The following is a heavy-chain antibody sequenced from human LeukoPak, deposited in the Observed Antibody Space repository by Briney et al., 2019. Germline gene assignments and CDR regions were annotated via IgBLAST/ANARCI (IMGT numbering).Heavy chain of an antibody. J-gene: IGHJ4*02. CDR1: GFTFSSYA. CDR2: ISSNGGST. V-gene: IGHV3-64*01. D-gene: IGHD1-20*01. CDR3: ARADITGTSYYFDY. Sequence: GGSLRLSCAASGFTFSSYAMHWVRQAPGKGLEYVSAISSNGGSTYYANSVKGRFTISRDNFKNTLYLQMGSLRAEDMAVYYCARADITGTSYYFDYWGQGTLVTVSS.